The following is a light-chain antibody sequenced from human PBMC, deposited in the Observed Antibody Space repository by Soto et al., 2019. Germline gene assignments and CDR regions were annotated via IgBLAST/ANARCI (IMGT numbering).Light chain of an antibody. V-gene: IGKV3-20*01. CDR3: QQFGSSPPYT. J-gene: IGKJ2*01. Sequence: EIVLTQSPATLSLASGDRANLSCRASQSVSTKNLAWYQQKPGQAPRLLIFGASGRATGISDRFSGSGSGTDFSLTISRLEPEDFAVYYCQQFGSSPPYTFGQGTKVEIK. CDR2: GAS. CDR1: QSVSTKN.